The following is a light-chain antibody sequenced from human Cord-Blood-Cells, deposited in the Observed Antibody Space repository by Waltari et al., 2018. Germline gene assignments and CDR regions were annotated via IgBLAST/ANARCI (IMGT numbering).Light chain of an antibody. CDR3: QQYYSTPPT. Sequence: DIVITQSPVSLAVSLGERATINCKSSQSVLYSSNNKNYLAWYQQKPGQPPKLLIYWASTRESGVPDRFSGSGSGTDFTLTISSLQAEDVAVYYCQQYYSTPPTFGQGTKVEIK. V-gene: IGKV4-1*01. CDR2: WAS. CDR1: QSVLYSSNNKNY. J-gene: IGKJ1*01.